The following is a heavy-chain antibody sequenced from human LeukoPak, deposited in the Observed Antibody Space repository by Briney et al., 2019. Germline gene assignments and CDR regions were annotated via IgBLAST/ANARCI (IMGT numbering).Heavy chain of an antibody. Sequence: ASVKVSCKASGGTFSSYAISWVRQAPGQGLEWMGRIIPIFGIANYAQKFQGRVTITADKSTSTAYMELSSLRSEDTAVYYCARERAYCSSTSCYIRGIDYWGQGTPVTVSS. D-gene: IGHD2-2*02. CDR2: IIPIFGIA. CDR3: ARERAYCSSTSCYIRGIDY. J-gene: IGHJ4*02. CDR1: GGTFSSYA. V-gene: IGHV1-69*04.